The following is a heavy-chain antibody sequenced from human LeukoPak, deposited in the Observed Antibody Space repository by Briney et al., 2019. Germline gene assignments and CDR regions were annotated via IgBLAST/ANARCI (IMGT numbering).Heavy chain of an antibody. CDR2: ISGNGGST. CDR1: GLTFSSYA. CDR3: ANTFNFDY. V-gene: IGHV3-23*01. J-gene: IGHJ4*02. Sequence: GGSLRLSCAASGLTFSSYAMSWVRQAPGKGLEWVSGISGNGGSTYYADSVKGRFNISRDNSKNTLYLQMNSLRAEDTAVYYCANTFNFDYWGQGTLVTVSS.